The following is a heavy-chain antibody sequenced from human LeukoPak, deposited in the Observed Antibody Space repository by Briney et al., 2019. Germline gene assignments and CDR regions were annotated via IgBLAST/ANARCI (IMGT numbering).Heavy chain of an antibody. CDR1: GFXFDDNT. CDR3: ASEVGYRSLGY. V-gene: IGHV3-43*01. Sequence: PGGSLRLSCAASGFXFDDNTIHWVRQTPGRGLEWVSFITWKSHRTHYADSVRGRFTVSRDNSKDSMHLEMNSLKTEDTGLYHCASEVGYRSLGYLGQGTLVTVSS. J-gene: IGHJ4*02. D-gene: IGHD3-3*01. CDR2: ITWKSHRT.